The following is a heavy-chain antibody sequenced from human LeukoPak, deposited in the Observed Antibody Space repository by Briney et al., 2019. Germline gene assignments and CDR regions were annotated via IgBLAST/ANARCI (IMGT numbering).Heavy chain of an antibody. CDR3: ARDQGIAAAGNDAFDI. CDR1: GGSISSGDYY. CDR2: IYYSGST. D-gene: IGHD6-13*01. J-gene: IGHJ3*02. V-gene: IGHV4-30-4*01. Sequence: PSETLSLTCTVSGGSISSGDYYWSWIRQPPGRGLEWIGYIYYSGSTYYNPSLKSRVTISVDTSKNQFSLKLGSVTAADTAVYYCARDQGIAAAGNDAFDIWGQGTMVTVSS.